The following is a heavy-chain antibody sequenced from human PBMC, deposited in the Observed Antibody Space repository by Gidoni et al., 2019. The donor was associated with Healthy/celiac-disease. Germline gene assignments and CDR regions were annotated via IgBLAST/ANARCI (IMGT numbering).Heavy chain of an antibody. V-gene: IGHV4-39*01. J-gene: IGHJ4*02. Sequence: QLQLQASCPGLVTPSATLSLTCTVSGGSISSSSYYWGWLRQPPGKGLEWIGSIYYSGSTYYNQSLKSRVTISVDTSKNQFSLKLSSVTAADTAVYYWARHSKGDFGLYYFDYWVQGTLVTVSS. CDR2: IYYSGST. CDR1: GGSISSSSYY. D-gene: IGHD2-21*02. CDR3: ARHSKGDFGLYYFDY.